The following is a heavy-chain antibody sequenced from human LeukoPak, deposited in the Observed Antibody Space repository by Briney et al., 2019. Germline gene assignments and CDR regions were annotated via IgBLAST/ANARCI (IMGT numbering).Heavy chain of an antibody. D-gene: IGHD2/OR15-2a*01. CDR1: GFTFSSYG. CDR3: ARDTTSISHNFDY. CDR2: IRYDASNK. Sequence: GESLRLSCAASGFTFSSYGMHWVRQAPGKGLEWVAFIRYDASNKYYADSVKGRFTISRDNSKNTLYLQMNSLRAEDTAVYYCARDTTSISHNFDYWGQGTLVTVSS. V-gene: IGHV3-30*02. J-gene: IGHJ4*02.